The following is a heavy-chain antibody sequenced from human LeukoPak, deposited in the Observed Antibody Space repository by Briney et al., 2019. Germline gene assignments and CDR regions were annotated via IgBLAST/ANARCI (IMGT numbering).Heavy chain of an antibody. D-gene: IGHD3-16*01. CDR3: ARWGHDRGFDS. J-gene: IGHJ5*01. CDR1: GFTLSSSW. V-gene: IGHV3-7*03. Sequence: GGSLRLSCAASGFTLSSSWMSWVRQAPGKGLEWVANIKEDGSEKYYVDSVKGRFTISRDNAKNSLYLQMNSLRVEDTAVYYCARWGHDRGFDSRGQGSLVTVSS. CDR2: IKEDGSEK.